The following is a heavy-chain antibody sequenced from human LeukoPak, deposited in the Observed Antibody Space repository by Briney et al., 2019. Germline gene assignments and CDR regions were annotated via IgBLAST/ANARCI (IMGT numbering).Heavy chain of an antibody. CDR3: ARDDQPQSPRRYYDSSGGPDY. Sequence: PGGSLRLSCAASGFTFSSYAMHWVRQAPGKGLEWVAVISYDGSNKYYADSVKGRFTISRDNSKNTLYLQMNSLRAEDTAVYYCARDDQPQSPRRYYDSSGGPDYWGQGTLVTVSS. V-gene: IGHV3-30-3*01. CDR1: GFTFSSYA. J-gene: IGHJ4*02. D-gene: IGHD3-22*01. CDR2: ISYDGSNK.